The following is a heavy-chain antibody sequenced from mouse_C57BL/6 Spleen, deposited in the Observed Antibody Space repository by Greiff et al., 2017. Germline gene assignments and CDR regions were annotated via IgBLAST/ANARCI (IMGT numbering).Heavy chain of an antibody. CDR1: GYAFSSSW. V-gene: IGHV1-82*01. CDR2: IYPGDGDT. Sequence: VQLQESGPELVKPGASVKISCKASGYAFSSSWMNWVKQRPGKGLEWIGRIYPGDGDTNYNGKFKGKATLTADKSSSTAYMQLSSLTSEDSAVYFCARWGTTVVEGYYAMDYWGQGTSVTVSS. D-gene: IGHD1-1*01. CDR3: ARWGTTVVEGYYAMDY. J-gene: IGHJ4*01.